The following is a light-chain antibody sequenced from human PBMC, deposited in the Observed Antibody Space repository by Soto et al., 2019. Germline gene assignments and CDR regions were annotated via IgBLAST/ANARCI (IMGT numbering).Light chain of an antibody. Sequence: IALTQSPGTVSLSPGERATLSCRASQSVSNNYLAWYQQKPGQAPRLLIYGASNRATGIPDRFSGSGSGTDFTLTISRLEPEDFAVYYCQQYGSSGTFGQGTKVDIK. V-gene: IGKV3-20*01. CDR3: QQYGSSGT. J-gene: IGKJ1*01. CDR2: GAS. CDR1: QSVSNNY.